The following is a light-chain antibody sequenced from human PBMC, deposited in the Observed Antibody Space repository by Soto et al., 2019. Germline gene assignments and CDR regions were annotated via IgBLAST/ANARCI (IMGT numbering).Light chain of an antibody. CDR2: DVS. CDR3: SSYTSSSKV. J-gene: IGLJ1*01. CDR1: SSDVGGYNY. V-gene: IGLV2-14*01. Sequence: SVLTQPASVSGSPGQSITISCTGTSSDVGGYNYVSWYQQHPGKAPKLMIYDVSNRPSGVSNRFSGSKSGNTASLTISGLQADDEADYYCSSYTSSSKVFGTGTKVTV.